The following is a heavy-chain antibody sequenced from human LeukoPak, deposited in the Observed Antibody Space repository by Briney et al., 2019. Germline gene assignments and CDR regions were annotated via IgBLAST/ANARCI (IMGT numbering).Heavy chain of an antibody. Sequence: SETLSLTCTVSGGSISSGDYYWSWIRQPPGKGLEWIGYIYYSGSTYYNPSLKSRVTISVDTSKNHFSLRLSSVTAADTAVYYCARDRRYYDTSGTVYYDAMDVWGQGTTVTVSS. J-gene: IGHJ6*02. CDR3: ARDRRYYDTSGTVYYDAMDV. CDR2: IYYSGST. V-gene: IGHV4-30-4*02. CDR1: GGSISSGDYY. D-gene: IGHD3-22*01.